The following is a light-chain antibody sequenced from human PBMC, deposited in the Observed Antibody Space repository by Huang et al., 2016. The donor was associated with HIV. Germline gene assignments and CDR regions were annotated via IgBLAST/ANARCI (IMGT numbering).Light chain of an antibody. CDR3: QQYNHWPPYT. CDR2: SSS. J-gene: IGKJ2*01. Sequence: EIVLTQSPATLSVSPGERVTLSCRASQSVSTNLAWYQQKPGQAPRLLIYSSSSRAGGVPARFSGSGSATEFSLTITSLQSEDFAIYFCQQYNHWPPYTFGQGTKLEIK. V-gene: IGKV3-15*01. CDR1: QSVSTN.